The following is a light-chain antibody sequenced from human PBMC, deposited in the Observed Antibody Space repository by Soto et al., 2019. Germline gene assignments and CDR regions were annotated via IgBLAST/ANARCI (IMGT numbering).Light chain of an antibody. CDR1: QSVSSSF. V-gene: IGKV3-20*01. CDR3: QQYGSSPIT. CDR2: GAS. J-gene: IGKJ5*01. Sequence: IVLTQAPGTLSLTPGERATLSCRASQSVSSSFLAWYQQRPGQAPRLLIYGASSRATGIPDRFSGSGSGADFTLTISRLEPEDFAVYYCQQYGSSPITFGQGTRLEI.